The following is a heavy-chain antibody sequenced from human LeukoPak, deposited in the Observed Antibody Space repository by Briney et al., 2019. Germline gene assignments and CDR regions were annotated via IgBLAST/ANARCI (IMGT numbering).Heavy chain of an antibody. D-gene: IGHD3-10*01. CDR3: ARGQRVRETLGGY. V-gene: IGHV1-8*01. J-gene: IGHJ4*02. Sequence: ASVKVSCKASGYTFTSYDINWVRQATGQGLEWMGWMNPNSGNTGYAQKFQGRATMTRNTSISTAYMELSSLRSEDTAVYYCARGQRVRETLGGYWGQGTLVTVSS. CDR1: GYTFTSYD. CDR2: MNPNSGNT.